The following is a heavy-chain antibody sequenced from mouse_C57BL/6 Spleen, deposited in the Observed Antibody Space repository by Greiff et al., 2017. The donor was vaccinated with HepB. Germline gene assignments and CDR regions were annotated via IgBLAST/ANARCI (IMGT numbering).Heavy chain of an antibody. CDR1: GFTFSDYG. V-gene: IGHV5-17*01. D-gene: IGHD1-1*01. CDR2: ISSGSSTI. Sequence: EVQGVESGGGLVKPGGSLKLSCAASGFTFSDYGMHWVRQAPEKGLEWVAYISSGSSTIYYADTVKGRFTISRDNAKNTLFLQMTSLRSEDTAMYYCAREGDYYGSSYGYFDVWGTGTTVTVSS. CDR3: AREGDYYGSSYGYFDV. J-gene: IGHJ1*03.